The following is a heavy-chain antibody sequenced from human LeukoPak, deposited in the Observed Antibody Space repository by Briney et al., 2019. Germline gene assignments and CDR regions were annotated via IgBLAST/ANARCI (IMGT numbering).Heavy chain of an antibody. Sequence: SETLSLTCAVYGGSFSGYYWSWIRQPPGKGLEWIGEINHSGSTNYNPSLKSRVTVSVDTSKNQFSLKLSSVTAADTAVYYCARGLMVRGALYYMDVWGKGTTVTVSS. CDR2: INHSGST. D-gene: IGHD3-10*01. CDR1: GGSFSGYY. V-gene: IGHV4-34*01. CDR3: ARGLMVRGALYYMDV. J-gene: IGHJ6*03.